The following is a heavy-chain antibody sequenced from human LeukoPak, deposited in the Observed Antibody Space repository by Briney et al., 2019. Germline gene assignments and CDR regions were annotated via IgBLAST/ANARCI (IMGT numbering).Heavy chain of an antibody. Sequence: AASVKVSCKASGGTFSSYAISWVRQAPGQGLEWMGGIIPIFGTANYAQKFQGRVTITTDESTSTAYMELSSLRSEDTAVYYCAAVENYYDSSGYYYSFDPWGQGTLVTVSS. J-gene: IGHJ5*02. CDR1: GGTFSSYA. CDR2: IIPIFGTA. V-gene: IGHV1-69*05. D-gene: IGHD3-22*01. CDR3: AAVENYYDSSGYYYSFDP.